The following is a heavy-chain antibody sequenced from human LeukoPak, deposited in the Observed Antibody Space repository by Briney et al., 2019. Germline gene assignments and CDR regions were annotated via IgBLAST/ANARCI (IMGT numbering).Heavy chain of an antibody. D-gene: IGHD2-21*02. CDR3: AREGGHCGGDCYSFDS. V-gene: IGHV1-2*02. J-gene: IGHJ4*02. CDR2: INLKSGDA. CDR1: GYTFTNSY. Sequence: ASVKVSCKASGYTFTNSYMHWVRQAPGRGLEYLAWINLKSGDAIYAQKLQGRVTLTRDTSISTAYMDLGSLRSDDTAIYYCAREGGHCGGDCYSFDSWGQGTLVTVSS.